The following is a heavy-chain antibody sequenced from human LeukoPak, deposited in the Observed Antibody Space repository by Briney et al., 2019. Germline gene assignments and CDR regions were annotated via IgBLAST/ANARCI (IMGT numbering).Heavy chain of an antibody. CDR2: ISAYNGNT. D-gene: IGHD1-14*01. CDR1: GYTFTSYG. V-gene: IGHV1-18*01. CDR3: ARDQLVLPRGISGY. Sequence: GASVKVSRKASGYTFTSYGISWVRQAPGQGLEWMGWISAYNGNTNYAQKLQGRVTMTTDASTSTAYMELRSLRSDDTALYYCARDQLVLPRGISGYWGQGTLVTVSS. J-gene: IGHJ4*02.